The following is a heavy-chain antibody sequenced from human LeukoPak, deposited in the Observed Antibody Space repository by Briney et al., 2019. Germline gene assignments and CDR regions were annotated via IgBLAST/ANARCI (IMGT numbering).Heavy chain of an antibody. CDR2: ISYDGSNK. J-gene: IGHJ5*02. D-gene: IGHD3-16*01. CDR3: AAQGGGGP. Sequence: GRSLRLSCAASGFTFSSYAMHWVRQAPGKGLEWVAVISYDGSNKYYADSVKGRFTISRDNSKNTLYLQMNSLRAEDTAVYYSAAQGGGGPWGQGTLVTVSS. V-gene: IGHV3-30*01. CDR1: GFTFSSYA.